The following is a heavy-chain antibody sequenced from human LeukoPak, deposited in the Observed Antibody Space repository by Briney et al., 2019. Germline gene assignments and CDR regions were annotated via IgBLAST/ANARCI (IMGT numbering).Heavy chain of an antibody. J-gene: IGHJ3*02. Sequence: GGSLRLSCAASGFTFSTYGIHWVRQAPGKGLEWVAVIWSDGSDKYYADSMEGRLTISRDNSKNTVSLQMNSLRAEDTAVYYCARRGSKIYSFDIWGQGTLVTVSS. V-gene: IGHV3-33*01. CDR3: ARRGSKIYSFDI. CDR2: IWSDGSDK. CDR1: GFTFSTYG. D-gene: IGHD3-16*01.